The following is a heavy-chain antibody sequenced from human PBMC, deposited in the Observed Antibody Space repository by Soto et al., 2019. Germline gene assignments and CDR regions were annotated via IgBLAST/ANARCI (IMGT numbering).Heavy chain of an antibody. J-gene: IGHJ5*02. CDR3: ARQNLGDLWRGNWFDP. D-gene: IGHD3-3*01. CDR1: GGSISSSRYY. Sequence: SGTLSLTCTVSGGSISSSRYYWGWIRQPPGKGLEWIGSIYYSGSTYYNPSLKSRVTISVDTSKNQFSLKLSSVTAADTAVYYCARQNLGDLWRGNWFDPWGQGTLVTVSS. CDR2: IYYSGST. V-gene: IGHV4-39*01.